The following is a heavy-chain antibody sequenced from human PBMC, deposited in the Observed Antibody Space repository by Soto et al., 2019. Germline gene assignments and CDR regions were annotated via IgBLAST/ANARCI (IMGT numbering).Heavy chain of an antibody. Sequence: HPCGSLRLSCVASGFTFSNFAMSWVRQAPGEGLEWISLIDSRGYNTYYADSVKGRFTLSRDNSHTTLFLKMNSLRAEDTALYYCAKDLGEGDAYPILDYWGQGTQVPVSS. CDR2: IDSRGYNT. D-gene: IGHD2-21*02. CDR1: GFTFSNFA. V-gene: IGHV3-23*01. J-gene: IGHJ4*02. CDR3: AKDLGEGDAYPILDY.